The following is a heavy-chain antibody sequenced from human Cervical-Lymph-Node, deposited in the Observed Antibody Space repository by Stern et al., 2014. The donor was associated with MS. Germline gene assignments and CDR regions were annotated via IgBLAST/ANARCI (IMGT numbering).Heavy chain of an antibody. J-gene: IGHJ4*02. CDR3: ARDGHGGSFDY. D-gene: IGHD4-23*01. CDR1: GYTFNRYY. CDR2: INPSGGST. V-gene: IGHV1-46*02. Sequence: VQLVESGAEVKKPGASVKVSCEASGYTFNRYYMHWVRQAPGQGLEWMGMINPSGGSTNYAQKFQGRVTMTRDTSTSTVYMELNSLRSDDTATYYCARDGHGGSFDYWGQGTLVTVSS.